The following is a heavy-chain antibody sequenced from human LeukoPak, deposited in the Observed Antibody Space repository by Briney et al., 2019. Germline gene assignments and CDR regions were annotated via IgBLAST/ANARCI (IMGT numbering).Heavy chain of an antibody. CDR3: ASEILHYYGSGNPS. D-gene: IGHD3-10*01. V-gene: IGHV1-8*01. J-gene: IGHJ4*02. CDR1: GYTFTSYD. CDR2: MNPNSGNT. Sequence: ASVKVSCKASGYTFTSYDINWVRQATGQGLEWMGWMNPNSGNTGYAQKFQGRVTMTRNTSISTAYMELSSLRSEDTAVYYCASEILHYYGSGNPSWDQGTLVTVSS.